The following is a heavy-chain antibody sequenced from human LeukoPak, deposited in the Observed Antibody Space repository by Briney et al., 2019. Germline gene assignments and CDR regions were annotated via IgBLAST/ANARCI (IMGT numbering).Heavy chain of an antibody. CDR3: ARERLERGLY. Sequence: SETLSLTCTVSGGSISSSSYYWGWIRQPPGTGLEWIGSIYYSGSTYYNPSLKSRVTISVDTSKNQFSLKLSSVTAADTAVYYCARERLERGLYWGQGTLVTVSS. CDR1: GGSISSSSYY. D-gene: IGHD1-1*01. CDR2: IYYSGST. V-gene: IGHV4-39*02. J-gene: IGHJ4*02.